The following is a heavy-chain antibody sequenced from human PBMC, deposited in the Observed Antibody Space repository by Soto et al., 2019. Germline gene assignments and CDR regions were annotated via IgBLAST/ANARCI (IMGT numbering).Heavy chain of an antibody. J-gene: IGHJ6*02. CDR1: GFDFGSFG. CDR2: IVVASGRT. V-gene: IGHV1-58*02. CDR3: SADHPHTAIGWPV. Sequence: SVKVSCKASGFDFGSFGIQFLRQTRGRGLEWIGWIVVASGRTNYARQFQGRVAFSRDMSSTTAYMDLYDLKSDDTAVYFCSADHPHTAIGWPVWGQGTTVTISS.